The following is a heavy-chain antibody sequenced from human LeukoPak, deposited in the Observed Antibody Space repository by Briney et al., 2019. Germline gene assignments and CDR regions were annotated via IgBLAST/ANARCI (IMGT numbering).Heavy chain of an antibody. V-gene: IGHV3-30*02. Sequence: PGGSLRLSCAASGFTFSSYGMHWVRQAPGKGLEWVAFIRYDGSNKYYADSVKGRFTISRDNSKNTLYLQMNSLRAEDTAVYYCAKDYPRRSSSWLYYYYGMDVWGQGTTVTVSS. D-gene: IGHD6-13*01. CDR1: GFTFSSYG. J-gene: IGHJ6*02. CDR3: AKDYPRRSSSWLYYYYGMDV. CDR2: IRYDGSNK.